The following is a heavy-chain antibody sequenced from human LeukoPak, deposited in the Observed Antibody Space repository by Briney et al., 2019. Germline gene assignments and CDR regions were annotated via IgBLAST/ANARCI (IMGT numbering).Heavy chain of an antibody. CDR2: INPNGGST. CDR1: GYTFTSYY. J-gene: IGHJ4*02. D-gene: IGHD5-18*01. V-gene: IGHV1-46*01. Sequence: ASVKVSCKASGYTFTSYYMHWVRQAPGQGLEWMGIINPNGGSTSYAQKFQGRVTMTRDTSTSTVYMDLSSLRSEDMAVYYCARRGSQLNFDYWGQGTLVIVSS. CDR3: ARRGSQLNFDY.